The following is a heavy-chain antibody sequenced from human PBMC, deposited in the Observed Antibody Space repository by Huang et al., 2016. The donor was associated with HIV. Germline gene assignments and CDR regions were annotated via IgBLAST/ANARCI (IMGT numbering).Heavy chain of an antibody. CDR3: AKDQGQWLAYFDS. J-gene: IGHJ4*02. V-gene: IGHV3-30*18. CDR2: ISADGSGQ. CDR1: GITFRNYA. Sequence: VRLVQSGGGVVQPGRSLRLSCAASGITFRNYAMHWGRQVPGKGLEWVAGISADGSGQYYVDSVKGRFIISKDNSNETLFLEMRSLKSEDTAVYFCAKDQGQWLAYFDSWGQGTLVTVSS. D-gene: IGHD6-19*01.